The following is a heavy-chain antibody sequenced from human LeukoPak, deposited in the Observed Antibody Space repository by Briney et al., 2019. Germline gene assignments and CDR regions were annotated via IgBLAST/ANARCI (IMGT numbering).Heavy chain of an antibody. Sequence: GRSLRLSCAASGFTFSSYGMHWVRQAPGKGLEWVAVIWYDGSNKYYADSVKGRFTISRDNSKNTLHLQMNSLRAEDTAVYYCARGPAYPYYFDYWGQGTLVTVSS. CDR1: GFTFSSYG. J-gene: IGHJ4*02. CDR3: ARGPAYPYYFDY. CDR2: IWYDGSNK. V-gene: IGHV3-33*01.